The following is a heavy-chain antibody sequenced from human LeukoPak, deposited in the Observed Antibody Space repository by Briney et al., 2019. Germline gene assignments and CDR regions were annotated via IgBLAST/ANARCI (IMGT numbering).Heavy chain of an antibody. CDR1: GFTVGGTY. Sequence: GGSLRLSCAASGFTVGGTYISWVRQAPGKGLEWVSVIYSGGSTKYADSVKARFTISRDNSKNTVYLQMNNLRAEDTAVYYCARATLDNWGQGTLVTVSS. CDR2: IYSGGST. J-gene: IGHJ4*02. CDR3: ARATLDN. V-gene: IGHV3-53*01.